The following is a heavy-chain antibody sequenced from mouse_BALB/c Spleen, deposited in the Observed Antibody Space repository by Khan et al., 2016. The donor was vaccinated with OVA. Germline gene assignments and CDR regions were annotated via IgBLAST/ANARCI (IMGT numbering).Heavy chain of an antibody. J-gene: IGHJ4*01. D-gene: IGHD2-14*01. CDR3: ARVYYRYDGYYAMDY. CDR1: GFSLSRYI. CDR2: IWGGGGT. V-gene: IGHV2-6-4*01. Sequence: VQLQQSGPGLVAPSQSLSITCTVSGFSLSRYIINWVRQPPGKGLEWLGMIWGGGGTDYNSTLKSRLSISKDNSKSQVFLKMNMLQTDDTAMYYCARVYYRYDGYYAMDYWGQGTSVTVSS.